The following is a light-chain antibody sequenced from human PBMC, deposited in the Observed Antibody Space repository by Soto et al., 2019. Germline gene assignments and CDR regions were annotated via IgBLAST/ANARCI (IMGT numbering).Light chain of an antibody. J-gene: IGLJ1*01. V-gene: IGLV2-11*01. Sequence: QTVVTQPRSVSGSPGQSVTISCTGTSSDVGRYNFVSWYQQHPDKAPKLMIYDVIKRPSGVPDRFSGSKSGNTASLTIYGLQAEDEADYHCCSYAGSYTHVFGTGTKLTVL. CDR1: SSDVGRYNF. CDR3: CSYAGSYTHV. CDR2: DVI.